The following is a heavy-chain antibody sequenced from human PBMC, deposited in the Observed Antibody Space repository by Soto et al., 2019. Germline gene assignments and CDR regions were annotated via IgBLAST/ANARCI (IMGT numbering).Heavy chain of an antibody. V-gene: IGHV4-30-4*01. J-gene: IGHJ4*02. D-gene: IGHD4-4*01. CDR1: GGSISSGDYY. CDR2: IYYSGST. CDR3: AREVTPRFFDY. Sequence: QVQLQESGPGLVKPSQTLSLTCTVSGGSISSGDYYWSWIRQPPGKGLEWIGYIYYSGSTYYNPSLKSRLTMSVDTSKNQLSLKLSSVTAADTAVYYCAREVTPRFFDYWGQGTLVTVSS.